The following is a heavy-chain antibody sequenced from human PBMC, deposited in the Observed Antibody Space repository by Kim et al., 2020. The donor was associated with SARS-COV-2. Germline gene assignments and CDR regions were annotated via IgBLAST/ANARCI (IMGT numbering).Heavy chain of an antibody. J-gene: IGHJ6*02. CDR2: INPSGGST. V-gene: IGHV1-46*01. D-gene: IGHD3-10*01. CDR1: GYTFTSYY. Sequence: ASVKVSCKASGYTFTSYYMHWVRQAPGQGLEWMGIINPSGGSTSYAQKFQGRVTMTRDTSTSTVYMELSSLRSEDTAVYYCAREPPVVRGVIIISEWYGMDVWGQGTTVTVSS. CDR3: AREPPVVRGVIIISEWYGMDV.